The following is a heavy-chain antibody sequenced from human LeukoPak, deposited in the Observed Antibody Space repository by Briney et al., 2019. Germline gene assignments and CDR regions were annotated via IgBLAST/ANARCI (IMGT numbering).Heavy chain of an antibody. CDR2: TYYRSKWYN. CDR1: GDSVSSNSAA. D-gene: IGHD6-13*01. J-gene: IGHJ6*03. CDR3: ASHSSSLDYYYYYMDV. V-gene: IGHV6-1*01. Sequence: SQTLSLTCAISGDSVSSNSAAWNWIRQSPSRGLEWLGRTYYRSKWYNDYAVSVKSRITINPDTSKNQFSLQLNSVTPEDTAVYYCASHSSSLDYYYYYMDVWGKGTTVTISS.